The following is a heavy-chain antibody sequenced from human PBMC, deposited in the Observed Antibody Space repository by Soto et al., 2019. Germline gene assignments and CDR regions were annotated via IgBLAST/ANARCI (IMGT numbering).Heavy chain of an antibody. CDR3: ARGGGYCSGGSCS. CDR1: GGSFSGYY. V-gene: IGHV4-34*01. Sequence: QVQLQQWGAGLLKPSETLSLTCAVYGGSFSGYYWSWIRQPPGKGLEWIGEINHSGSTNYNPSLKSRVTISVDTSKNQFSLKLSSVSAADTAVYYCARGGGYCSGGSCSWGQGTLVTVSS. D-gene: IGHD2-15*01. J-gene: IGHJ5*02. CDR2: INHSGST.